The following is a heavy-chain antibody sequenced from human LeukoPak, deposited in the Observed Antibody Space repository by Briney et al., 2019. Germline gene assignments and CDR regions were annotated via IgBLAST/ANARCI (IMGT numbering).Heavy chain of an antibody. CDR2: ISYDGSNK. CDR1: GFTFSSYG. V-gene: IGHV3-30*18. J-gene: IGHJ4*02. D-gene: IGHD5-18*01. CDR3: AKASSGYSYGDY. Sequence: PGGSLRLSCAASGFTFSSYGMHWVRQAPGKGLEWVAVISYDGSNKYYADSVKGRFTISRDNSKNTLYLQMNSLRAEDTAVYYCAKASSGYSYGDYWGQGTLVTVSS.